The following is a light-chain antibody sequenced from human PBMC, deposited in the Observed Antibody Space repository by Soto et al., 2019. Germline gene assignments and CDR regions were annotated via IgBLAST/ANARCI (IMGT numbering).Light chain of an antibody. Sequence: QSVLTQPRSVSGSPGQSVVISCTGTSSDVGANKYVSWYQQHPGKAPRLMIYDVTKRPSGVPARFSGSRSGNTASLTISGLQAEDEADYYCSLYAGSLYVFGGGTKLTVL. V-gene: IGLV2-11*01. J-gene: IGLJ1*01. CDR2: DVT. CDR1: SSDVGANKY. CDR3: SLYAGSLYV.